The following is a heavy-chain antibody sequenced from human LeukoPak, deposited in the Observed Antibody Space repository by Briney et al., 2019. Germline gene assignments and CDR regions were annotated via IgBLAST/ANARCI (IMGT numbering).Heavy chain of an antibody. D-gene: IGHD3-9*01. CDR1: GFTFSDYY. CDR3: AKDRVAYDILTGYYLFDY. Sequence: GGSLRLSCAASGFTFSDYYMSWIRQAPGKGLDWVSYISSSGSTIYYADSVNGRFTISRDNAKNSLYLQMNSLRAEDTAVYYCAKDRVAYDILTGYYLFDYWGQGTLVTVSS. V-gene: IGHV3-11*01. CDR2: ISSSGSTI. J-gene: IGHJ4*02.